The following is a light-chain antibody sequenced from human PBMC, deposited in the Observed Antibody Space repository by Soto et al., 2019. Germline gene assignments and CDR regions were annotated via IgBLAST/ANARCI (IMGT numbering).Light chain of an antibody. Sequence: QSVLTQPPSASGTPGQRVTISCSGSSSNIGSNYVYWYQQLPGTAAKLLIYRNNQRPSGVPDRFSGSKSGTSASVAISGLRSEDEADYYCAAWDDSLSGDVFGGGTKLTVL. V-gene: IGLV1-47*01. CDR1: SSNIGSNY. CDR2: RNN. CDR3: AAWDDSLSGDV. J-gene: IGLJ3*02.